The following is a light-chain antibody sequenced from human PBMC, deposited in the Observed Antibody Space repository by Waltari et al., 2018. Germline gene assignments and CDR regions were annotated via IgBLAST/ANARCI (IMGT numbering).Light chain of an antibody. Sequence: QSALTPPASVSGSPGQSNSISCTGTSSDVGAYHYFSWYQQHPGKAPTLILYDVTKRPAGLSHSFCGSKAGNTAFLTSSGLHAEEAAYYYCGAYRGDSIWMFGGGTKLTVL. V-gene: IGLV2-14*03. CDR3: GAYRGDSIWM. J-gene: IGLJ3*02. CDR2: DVT. CDR1: SSDVGAYHY.